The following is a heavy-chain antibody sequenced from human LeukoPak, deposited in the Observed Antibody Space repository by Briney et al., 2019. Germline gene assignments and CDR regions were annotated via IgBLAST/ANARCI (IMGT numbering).Heavy chain of an antibody. V-gene: IGHV1-69*02. CDR3: ARGRSYDSSGYPLDY. Sequence: ASVKVSCKASGGTFSSYTISWVRQAPGQGLEWMGRIIPILGIANYAQKFQGRVTITADKSTSTAYMELSSLRSGDTAVYYCARGRSYDSSGYPLDYWGQGTLVTVSS. CDR2: IIPILGIA. D-gene: IGHD3-22*01. CDR1: GGTFSSYT. J-gene: IGHJ4*02.